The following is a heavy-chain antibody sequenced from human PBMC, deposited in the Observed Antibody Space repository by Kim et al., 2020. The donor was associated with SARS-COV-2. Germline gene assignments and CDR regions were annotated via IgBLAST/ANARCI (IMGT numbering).Heavy chain of an antibody. Sequence: GESLKISCKGSGYSFTSYWISWVRQMPGKGLEWMGRIDPSDSYTNYSPSFQGHVTISADKSISTAYLQWSSLKASDTAMYYCARVLATTIYGDHPGFDYWGQGTLVTVSS. V-gene: IGHV5-10-1*01. J-gene: IGHJ4*02. D-gene: IGHD4-17*01. CDR3: ARVLATTIYGDHPGFDY. CDR2: IDPSDSYT. CDR1: GYSFTSYW.